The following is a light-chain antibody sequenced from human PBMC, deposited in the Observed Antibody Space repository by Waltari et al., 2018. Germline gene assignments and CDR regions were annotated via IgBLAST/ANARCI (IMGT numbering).Light chain of an antibody. V-gene: IGLV3-10*01. CDR3: FSTDSTAAHRV. CDR1: ALPTKY. J-gene: IGLJ3*02. Sequence: YELTQPPSVSVPPGQTARITCSGDALPTKYAYWYQQKSGQAPVLVIYEDSKRPSGIPERFAGSSSGTVATLTVSGAQVEDEADYYCFSTDSTAAHRVFGGGTKLTVL. CDR2: EDS.